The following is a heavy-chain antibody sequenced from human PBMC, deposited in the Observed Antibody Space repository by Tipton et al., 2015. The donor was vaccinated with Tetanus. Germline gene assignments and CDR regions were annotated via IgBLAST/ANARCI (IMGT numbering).Heavy chain of an antibody. CDR3: ARAHCTDGVCNFDF. V-gene: IGHV5-51*01. CDR2: FYPGDSDT. D-gene: IGHD2-8*01. J-gene: IGHJ4*02. Sequence: VQLVQSGGEVKKPGESLKISCKGSGYIFNNYWIGWVRQKPGTGLERMGIFYPGDSDTRYSPSFQGQVTISVDKSINTAYLQWSSLKAWDTSMFYCARAHCTDGVCNFDFWGQGALVPVAS. CDR1: GYIFNNYW.